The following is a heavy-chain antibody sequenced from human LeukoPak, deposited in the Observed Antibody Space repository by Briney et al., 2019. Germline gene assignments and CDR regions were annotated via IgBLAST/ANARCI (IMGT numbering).Heavy chain of an antibody. J-gene: IGHJ5*02. CDR1: GXSFSGYY. D-gene: IGHD3-10*01. CDR3: ARGRGITMVRGVKRMYNWFDP. V-gene: IGHV4-34*01. Sequence: SETLSLTCAVYGXSFSGYYWSWIRQPPGKGLEWIGEINHSGSTNYNPSLKSRVTISVDTSKNQFSLKLSSVTAADTAVYYCARGRGITMVRGVKRMYNWFDPWGQGTLVTVSS. CDR2: INHSGST.